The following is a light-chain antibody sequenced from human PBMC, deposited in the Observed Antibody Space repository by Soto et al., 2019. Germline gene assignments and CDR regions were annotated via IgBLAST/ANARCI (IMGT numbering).Light chain of an antibody. Sequence: EIVMTQSPATLSVSPGERATLSCRASHRVSSYLAWYQQKPGQAPRLLIYGASTRATGIPARFSGSGSGTEFTLTISSLQSEDFAVYYCQQRSSWPLTFGGGTKVEI. J-gene: IGKJ4*01. CDR2: GAS. CDR3: QQRSSWPLT. V-gene: IGKV3-15*01. CDR1: HRVSSY.